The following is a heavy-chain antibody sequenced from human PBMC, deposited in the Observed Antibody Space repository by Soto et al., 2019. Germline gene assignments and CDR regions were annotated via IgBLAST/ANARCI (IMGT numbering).Heavy chain of an antibody. Sequence: PSETLSVTCTVAGYSISSGCDWGRIQKPPGKGPEWIASIYHGATTFYTPSLKSRITISVDTSNNQFSLKLTSVTAADTAVYYCARVHVMVVAGSTFDYWGHGTLVTVSS. J-gene: IGHJ4*01. CDR2: IYHGATT. CDR3: ARVHVMVVAGSTFDY. V-gene: IGHV4-38-2*02. CDR1: GYSISSGCD. D-gene: IGHD6-19*01.